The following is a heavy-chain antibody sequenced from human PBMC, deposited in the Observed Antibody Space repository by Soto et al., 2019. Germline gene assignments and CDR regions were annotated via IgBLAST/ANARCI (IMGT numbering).Heavy chain of an antibody. Sequence: QVQLVQSGAEVKKPGSSVKVSCKASGGTFSSYAISWVRQAPGQGLEWMGGIIPIFGTANYAQKFQGRVTITSDESTSTAYMELSSLRSEDTAVYYCARDFKTPRNRHGYYYYGMDVWGQGTTVTVSS. D-gene: IGHD1-1*01. V-gene: IGHV1-69*01. J-gene: IGHJ6*02. CDR1: GGTFSSYA. CDR2: IIPIFGTA. CDR3: ARDFKTPRNRHGYYYYGMDV.